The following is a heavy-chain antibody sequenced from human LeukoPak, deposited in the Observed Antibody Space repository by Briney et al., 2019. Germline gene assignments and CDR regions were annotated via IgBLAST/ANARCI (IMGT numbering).Heavy chain of an antibody. V-gene: IGHV4-61*08. CDR1: GGSISSGGYY. Sequence: SETLSLTCTVSGGSISSGGYYWSWIRQHPGKGLEWIGYIYYSGSTNYNPSLKSRVTISVDTSKNQFSLKLSSVTAADTAVYYCASYVRPVTTRSYWYFDLWGRGTLVTVSS. CDR3: ASYVRPVTTRSYWYFDL. D-gene: IGHD4-17*01. CDR2: IYYSGST. J-gene: IGHJ2*01.